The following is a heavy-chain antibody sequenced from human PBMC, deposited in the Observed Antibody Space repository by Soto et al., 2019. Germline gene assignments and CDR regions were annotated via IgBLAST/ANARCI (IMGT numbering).Heavy chain of an antibody. CDR1: GGSFSGYY. V-gene: IGHV4-34*01. J-gene: IGHJ6*02. D-gene: IGHD3-9*01. CDR3: ARRGAYYDILTGPYYYYGMDV. Sequence: SETLSLTCAVYGGSFSGYYWSWIRQPPGKGLEWIGEINHSGSTNYNPSLKSRVTISVDTSKNQFSLKLSSVTAADTAVYYCARRGAYYDILTGPYYYYGMDVWGQGTTVTVSS. CDR2: INHSGST.